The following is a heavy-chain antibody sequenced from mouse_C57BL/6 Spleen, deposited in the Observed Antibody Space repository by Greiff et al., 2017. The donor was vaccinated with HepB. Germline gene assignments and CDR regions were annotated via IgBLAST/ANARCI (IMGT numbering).Heavy chain of an antibody. V-gene: IGHV1-61*01. CDR2: IYPSDSET. CDR1: GYTFTSYW. Sequence: QVQLQQPGAELVRPGSSVKLSCKASGYTFTSYWMDWVKQRPGQGLEWIGNIYPSDSETHYNQKFKDKATLTVDKSSSTAYMQLSSLTSEDSAVYYCARAYGNYEYYFDYWGQGTTLTVSS. D-gene: IGHD2-1*01. CDR3: ARAYGNYEYYFDY. J-gene: IGHJ2*01.